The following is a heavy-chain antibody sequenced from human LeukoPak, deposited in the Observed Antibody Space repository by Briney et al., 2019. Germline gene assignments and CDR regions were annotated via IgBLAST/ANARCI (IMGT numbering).Heavy chain of an antibody. CDR1: GGSFSGYY. V-gene: IGHV4-34*01. D-gene: IGHD3-22*01. CDR2: INHSGST. J-gene: IGHJ3*02. Sequence: SETLSLTCAVYGGSFSGYYWSWIRQPPGKGLEWIGEINHSGSTNYNPSLKSRVTISVDTSKNQFSLKLSSVTAADTAVYYCARERGITMIDIWGQGTIVTVSS. CDR3: ARERGITMIDI.